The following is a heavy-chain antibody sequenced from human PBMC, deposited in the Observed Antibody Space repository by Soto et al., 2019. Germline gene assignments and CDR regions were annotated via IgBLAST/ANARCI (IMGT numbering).Heavy chain of an antibody. CDR2: IYYSGNT. V-gene: IGHV4-39*01. CDR1: GFSIGSSIYY. Sequence: LETLSLTYTFSGFSIGSSIYYWGWINQSPGKGLEWIGNIYYSGNTFYNPSLKSRVTISVDTSKNQFYLHLSSVTAADTAIFYCASIAAPGTTHFDFWGQGTLVTVSS. CDR3: ASIAAPGTTHFDF. D-gene: IGHD6-13*01. J-gene: IGHJ4*02.